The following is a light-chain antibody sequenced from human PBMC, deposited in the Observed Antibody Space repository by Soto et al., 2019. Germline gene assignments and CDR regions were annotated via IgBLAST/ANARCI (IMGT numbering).Light chain of an antibody. CDR3: QLYDSSSYT. CDR2: GAS. J-gene: IGKJ2*01. V-gene: IGKV3-20*01. Sequence: EIVLTQSPGTLSLSPGERATLSCRASQSITSSYLAWYQQKPGQAPRLLIYGASRGATDIPDRFSGSGSGTDFTLTISRLEPEDFAVYYCQLYDSSSYTFGQGTKVDIK. CDR1: QSITSSY.